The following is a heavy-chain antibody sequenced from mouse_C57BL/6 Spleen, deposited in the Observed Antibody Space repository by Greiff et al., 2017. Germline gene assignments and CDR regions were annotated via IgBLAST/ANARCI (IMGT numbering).Heavy chain of an antibody. J-gene: IGHJ3*01. Sequence: VQLQQSGPELVKPGDSVKISCKASGYSFTGYFMHWVMQSHGKSLAWIGRINPYNGDTFYNQKFKGKATLTVDKSTSTAHMEIRCLTADDAVVYYCPQLTVTGYAYGGQGTLVTVSA. CDR2: INPYNGDT. CDR3: PQLTVTGYAY. V-gene: IGHV1-20*01. CDR1: GYSFTGYF. D-gene: IGHD4-1*01.